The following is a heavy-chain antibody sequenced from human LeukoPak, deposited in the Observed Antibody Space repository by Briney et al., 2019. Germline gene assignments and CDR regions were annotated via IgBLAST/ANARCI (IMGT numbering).Heavy chain of an antibody. J-gene: IGHJ4*02. CDR3: TRFLNYGANDY. D-gene: IGHD4-17*01. V-gene: IGHV3-49*04. CDR2: IRSKAYGGTT. Sequence: PGGSLRLSCTASGFTFGDFAMNWVRQAPGKGLDWVGFIRSKAYGGTTEYAASVKGRFTISRDDSKSIACLQMNSLKTEDTAVYYCTRFLNYGANDYWGQGTLVTVSS. CDR1: GFTFGDFA.